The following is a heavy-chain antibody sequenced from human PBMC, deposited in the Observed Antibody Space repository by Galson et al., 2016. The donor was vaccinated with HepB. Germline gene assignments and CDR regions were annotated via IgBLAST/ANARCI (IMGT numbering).Heavy chain of an antibody. J-gene: IGHJ3*01. CDR2: IYDSGNT. D-gene: IGHD2-15*01. V-gene: IGHV4-30-4*01. Sequence: TLSLTCTVSGDSSSSGAYYWSWVRQTPGKGLEWIGYIYDSGNTSYNPYLDSPITILMHTSKTQFSLRLSSVNAADTGVYVWARGPHEGGGSGTCYLCAFDLWGQGTPVTVSS. CDR3: ARGPHEGGGSGTCYLCAFDL. CDR1: GDSSSSGAYY.